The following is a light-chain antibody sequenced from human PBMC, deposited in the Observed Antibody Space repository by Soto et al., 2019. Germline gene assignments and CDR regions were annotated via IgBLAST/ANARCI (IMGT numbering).Light chain of an antibody. V-gene: IGKV3-15*01. CDR3: KQYNNWPQT. J-gene: IGKJ1*01. Sequence: EIVMTQSPATLSVSPGERATLSCRASQSVSSNLAWYQQKPGQAPRLLIYGASTRATGIPARFSGSGSGTEFNLTISSLQSEDFAVYYCKQYNNWPQTFGQGTKVEIK. CDR2: GAS. CDR1: QSVSSN.